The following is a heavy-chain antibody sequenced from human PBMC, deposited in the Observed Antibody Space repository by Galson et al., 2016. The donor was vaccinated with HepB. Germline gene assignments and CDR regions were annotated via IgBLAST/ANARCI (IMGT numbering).Heavy chain of an antibody. CDR3: ARATPYYDILTGYYNSYFDY. Sequence: SLRLACAASGFKFDDYGMSWVRQAPGKGLEWVSGINWNGGSTGYVDSVRGRFTISRDNAKNSLYLQMNSLRAQDTALYYCARATPYYDILTGYYNSYFDYWGQGTLVTVSS. V-gene: IGHV3-20*04. J-gene: IGHJ4*02. CDR1: GFKFDDYG. D-gene: IGHD3-9*01. CDR2: INWNGGST.